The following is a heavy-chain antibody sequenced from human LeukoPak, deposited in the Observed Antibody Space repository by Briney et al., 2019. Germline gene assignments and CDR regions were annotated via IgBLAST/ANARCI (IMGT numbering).Heavy chain of an antibody. CDR3: AKDRPNYYESNGHYYRRDGDY. CDR2: ISSKSDYT. CDR1: GFTFSIYA. J-gene: IGHJ4*02. Sequence: GGSLRLSCAASGFTFSIYAMSWVRQAPGKGLEWVSSISSKSDYTYYEDSVKGRFTVSRDNSKSTLYLQMNSLRAEDTAIYYYAKDRPNYYESNGHYYRRDGDYWGQGTLVTVSS. D-gene: IGHD3-22*01. V-gene: IGHV3-23*01.